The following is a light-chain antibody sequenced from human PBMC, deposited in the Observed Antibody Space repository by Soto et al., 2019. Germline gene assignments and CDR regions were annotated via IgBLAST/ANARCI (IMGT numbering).Light chain of an antibody. V-gene: IGKV3-20*01. CDR1: QSVSSSY. Sequence: EIVLTQSPGTLSLSPGERYTLSCMASQSVSSSYLAWYQQKPGQAPRLLIYGASSRATGIPDRFSGRGSGTEFTLTVSSLQSEDFAVYYCQPYNNWPRTVGQVTKVEIK. J-gene: IGKJ1*01. CDR3: QPYNNWPRT. CDR2: GAS.